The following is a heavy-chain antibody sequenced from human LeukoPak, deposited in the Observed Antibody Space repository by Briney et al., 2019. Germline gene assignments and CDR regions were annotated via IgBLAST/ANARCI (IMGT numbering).Heavy chain of an antibody. V-gene: IGHV3-23*01. Sequence: GGSLRLSCAASGFTVTTYAMTWVRQAPGKGLEWVSSIRGSGATTYYADSVRGRFTISRDNSKNTLYLQMNSLRAEDTAVYYCALGVYSTGWSADYWGQGTLVTVSS. CDR2: IRGSGATT. D-gene: IGHD6-19*01. CDR3: ALGVYSTGWSADY. J-gene: IGHJ4*02. CDR1: GFTVTTYA.